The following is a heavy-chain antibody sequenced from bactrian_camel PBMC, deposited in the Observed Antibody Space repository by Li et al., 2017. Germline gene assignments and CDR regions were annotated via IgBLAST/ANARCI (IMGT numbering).Heavy chain of an antibody. Sequence: HVQLVESGGGLVRPGGSLRLSCAASGFSFSSSYMSWVRQAPGTGPEWVSSAYSDNGEPAYTNSVKGRFTISRDNAKNTLYLQMNNLKPEDTALYYCASGEIPGEEYNYWGQGTQVTVS. J-gene: IGHJ4*01. D-gene: IGHD7*01. CDR1: GFSFSSSY. V-gene: IGHV3-2*01. CDR2: AYSDNGEP. CDR3: ASGEIPGEEYNY.